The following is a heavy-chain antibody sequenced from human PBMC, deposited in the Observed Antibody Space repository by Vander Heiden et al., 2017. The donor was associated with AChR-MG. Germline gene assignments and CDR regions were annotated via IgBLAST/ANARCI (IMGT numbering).Heavy chain of an antibody. V-gene: IGHV3-21*01. D-gene: IGHD3-3*01. Sequence: EVQLVESGGGLVKPGGSLRRSCAASGFIFSSYTMNWVRQAPGKGLEWVSSISSGSSYMYYADSVKGRFTISRDNAKNSLYLQMNSLRAEDTAVYFCARVDYDFWSGIYYYYMDVWGKGTTVTVSS. CDR2: ISSGSSYM. CDR1: GFIFSSYT. CDR3: ARVDYDFWSGIYYYYMDV. J-gene: IGHJ6*03.